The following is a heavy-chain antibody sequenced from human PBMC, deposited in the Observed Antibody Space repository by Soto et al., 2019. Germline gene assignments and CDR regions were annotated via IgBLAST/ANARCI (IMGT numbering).Heavy chain of an antibody. D-gene: IGHD5-18*01. CDR2: ISAYTGTT. CDR3: ARSPYSYGKSYYFDY. V-gene: IGHV1-18*04. J-gene: IGHJ4*02. Sequence: QVPLVQSGSEVKKPGASVKVSCKASGYTFANYGVGWVRQAPGQGLVWMAWISAYTGTTNYAQEFQGRVAVTTDTSTSTASMDVRSLRSDDTAVYYCARSPYSYGKSYYFDYWGQGTLVTVSS. CDR1: GYTFANYG.